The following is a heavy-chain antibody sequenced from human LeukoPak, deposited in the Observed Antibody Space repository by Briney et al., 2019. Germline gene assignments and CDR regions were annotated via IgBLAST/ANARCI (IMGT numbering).Heavy chain of an antibody. V-gene: IGHV3-33*01. Sequence: PGGSLRLSCAASGFTFSSYGMHWVRQAPGKGLEWVAVIWYDGSNKYYADSVKGRFTISRDNSKNTLYLQMNSLRAEDTAVYYYARGIGALMGGFDPWGQGTLVTVSS. CDR3: ARGIGALMGGFDP. CDR2: IWYDGSNK. D-gene: IGHD3-16*01. J-gene: IGHJ5*02. CDR1: GFTFSSYG.